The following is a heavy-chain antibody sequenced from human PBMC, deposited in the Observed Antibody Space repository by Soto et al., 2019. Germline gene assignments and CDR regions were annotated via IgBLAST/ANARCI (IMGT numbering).Heavy chain of an antibody. J-gene: IGHJ4*02. V-gene: IGHV3-48*01. CDR3: ARRLGYCSGGSCPTDY. CDR2: VTSGGGTI. Sequence: EVQLVESGGGLVQPGGSLRLSCAASGFTFSSFNMNWVRQAPGKGLEWVSFVTSGGGTIYYADSVKGRFTISRDNAKDSLYLQMISLRAEDTAVYYCARRLGYCSGGSCPTDYWGQGTLVTVSS. D-gene: IGHD2-15*01. CDR1: GFTFSSFN.